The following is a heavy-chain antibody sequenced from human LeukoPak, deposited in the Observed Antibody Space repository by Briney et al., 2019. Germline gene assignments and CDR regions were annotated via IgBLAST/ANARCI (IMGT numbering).Heavy chain of an antibody. V-gene: IGHV4-38-2*02. CDR2: IYYDGTT. D-gene: IGHD3-16*02. CDR1: GYSTSSNYY. CDR3: ARSSIVLREGFDY. Sequence: SETLSLTCIVSGYSTSSNYYWGWVRQPPGKGLEWIGSIYYDGTTYYSPSLKSRVTVLRDTSNNQFSLRLTSMTAADTAVYYCARSSIVLREGFDYWGQGTLVTVSS. J-gene: IGHJ4*02.